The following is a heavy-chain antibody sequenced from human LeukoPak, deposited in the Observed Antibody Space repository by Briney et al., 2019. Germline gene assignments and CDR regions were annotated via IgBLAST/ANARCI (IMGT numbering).Heavy chain of an antibody. J-gene: IGHJ4*02. CDR1: GFTFDDYA. V-gene: IGHV3-9*03. Sequence: GGSLRLSCAASGFTFDDYAMHWVRQAPGKDLEWVSGISWNSGSIGYADSVKGRFTISRDNAKNSLYLQMNSLRAEDMALYYCAKGRTYSSSSYFDYWGQGTLVTVSS. D-gene: IGHD6-6*01. CDR3: AKGRTYSSSSYFDY. CDR2: ISWNSGSI.